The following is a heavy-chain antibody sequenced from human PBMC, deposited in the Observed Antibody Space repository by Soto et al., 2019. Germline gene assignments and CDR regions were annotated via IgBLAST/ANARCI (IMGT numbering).Heavy chain of an antibody. J-gene: IGHJ3*02. CDR2: INHSGST. CDR1: GGSFSGYY. D-gene: IGHD6-19*01. CDR3: ATPVDDSSGLDAFDT. Sequence: SETLSLTCAVYGGSFSGYYWSWIRQPPGKGLEWIGEINHSGSTNYNPSLKSRVTISVDTSKNQFSLKLSSVTAADTAVYYCATPVDDSSGLDAFDTWGQGTMVTVSS. V-gene: IGHV4-34*01.